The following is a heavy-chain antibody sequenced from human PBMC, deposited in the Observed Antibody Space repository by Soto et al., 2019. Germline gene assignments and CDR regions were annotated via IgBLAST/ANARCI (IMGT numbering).Heavy chain of an antibody. V-gene: IGHV4-4*02. CDR1: GGSISSSNW. Sequence: PSETLSLTCAVSGGSISSSNWWSWVRQPPGKGLEWIGEIYHSGSTNYNPSLKSRVTISVDKSKNQFSLKLSSVTAADTAVYYCARVKGGFFTMIVYYYGMDVWGQGTTVTVSS. J-gene: IGHJ6*02. CDR3: ARVKGGFFTMIVYYYGMDV. CDR2: IYHSGST. D-gene: IGHD3-22*01.